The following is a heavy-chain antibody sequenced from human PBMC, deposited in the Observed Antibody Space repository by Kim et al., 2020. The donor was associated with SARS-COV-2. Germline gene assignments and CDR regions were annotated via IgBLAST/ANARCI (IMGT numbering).Heavy chain of an antibody. V-gene: IGHV3-21*01. CDR2: ISSSSSYI. CDR3: ARVLSGGSQGVDTAMVRDDAFDI. D-gene: IGHD5-18*01. J-gene: IGHJ3*02. CDR1: GFTFSSYS. Sequence: GGSLRLSCAASGFTFSSYSMNWVRQAPGKGLEWVSSISSSSSYIYYADSVKGRFTISRDNAKNSLYLQMNSLRAEDTAVYYCARVLSGGSQGVDTAMVRDDAFDIWGQGTMVTVSS.